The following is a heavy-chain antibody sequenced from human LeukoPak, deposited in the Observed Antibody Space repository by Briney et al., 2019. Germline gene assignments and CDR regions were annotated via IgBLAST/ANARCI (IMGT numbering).Heavy chain of an antibody. CDR2: IKQDGSEQ. CDR1: GFTLSHYW. J-gene: IGHJ4*02. D-gene: IGHD4-11*01. CDR3: ARGDLLGLTTGHFDY. V-gene: IGHV3-7*03. Sequence: GGSLRLSCAASGFTLSHYWMTWVRQAPGKGLQWVANIKQDGSEQYYLDSVKGRFIISRDDAKSSMNLQMNRLRAEDTAVYYCARGDLLGLTTGHFDYWGQGTLVTVSS.